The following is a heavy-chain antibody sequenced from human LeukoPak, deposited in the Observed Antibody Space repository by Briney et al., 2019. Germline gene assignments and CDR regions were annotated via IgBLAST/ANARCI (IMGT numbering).Heavy chain of an antibody. J-gene: IGHJ5*02. CDR1: GFTFSSYS. V-gene: IGHV3-48*02. CDR3: ARGGYYDSSGYGSRWFDP. Sequence: PGGSLRLSCAASGFTFSSYSMNLVRQAPGKGLEWVSYISSSSSTIYYADSVKGRFTISRDNAKNSLYLQMNSLRDEDTAVYYCARGGYYDSSGYGSRWFDPWGQGTLVTVSS. D-gene: IGHD3-22*01. CDR2: ISSSSSTI.